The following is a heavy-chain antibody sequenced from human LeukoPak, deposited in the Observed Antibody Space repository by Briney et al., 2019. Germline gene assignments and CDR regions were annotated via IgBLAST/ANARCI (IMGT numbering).Heavy chain of an antibody. CDR1: GFTFSDYY. CDR2: ISSMSPRSI. J-gene: IGHJ4*02. V-gene: IGHV3-11*01. CDR3: AGHARGSYLVY. Sequence: PGGSLRLSWAASGFTFSDYYMSWIRQAPRMGLEWVSLISSMSPRSISYGDSVKGRFTTSRDDAKNSLFLQMNNLRVEDTAIYYCAGHARGSYLVYWGQGILVTVS. D-gene: IGHD2-8*02.